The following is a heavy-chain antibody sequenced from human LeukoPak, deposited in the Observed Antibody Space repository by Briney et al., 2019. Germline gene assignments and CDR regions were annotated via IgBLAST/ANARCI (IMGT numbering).Heavy chain of an antibody. D-gene: IGHD2-2*01. CDR1: GYTFTSSD. CDR2: MNPNSGDT. CDR3: ARGVPRYCRSPGRASPGICGVY. J-gene: IGHJ4*02. Sequence: WASVKVSCKASGYTFTSSDINWVRQVTGQGLEWMGWMNPNSGDTGYAQKFQGRVNMTRNTSISTAYMELSSLRSDDTAVYYCARGVPRYCRSPGRASPGICGVYWGQGTLVTVSS. V-gene: IGHV1-8*02.